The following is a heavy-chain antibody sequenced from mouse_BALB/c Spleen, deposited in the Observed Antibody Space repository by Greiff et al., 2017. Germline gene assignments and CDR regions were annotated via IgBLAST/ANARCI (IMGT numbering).Heavy chain of an antibody. CDR3: ARGALLRLQWYFDV. CDR1: GYSFTGYY. J-gene: IGHJ1*01. Sequence: EVQLQQSGPELVKPGASVKISCKASGYSFTGYYMHWVKQSHVKSLEWIGRINPYNGATSYNQNFKDKASLTVDKSSSTAYMELHSLTSEDSAVYYCARGALLRLQWYFDVWGAGTTVTVSS. D-gene: IGHD1-2*01. V-gene: IGHV1-31*01. CDR2: INPYNGAT.